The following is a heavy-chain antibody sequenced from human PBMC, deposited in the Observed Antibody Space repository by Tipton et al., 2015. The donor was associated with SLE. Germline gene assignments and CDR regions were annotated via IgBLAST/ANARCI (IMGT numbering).Heavy chain of an antibody. CDR2: IYYTGST. V-gene: IGHV4-39*07. CDR3: ARASRGRVSTPDNLLRPGARFDY. D-gene: IGHD3-10*01. Sequence: TLSLTCTVSGGSISNSRYFWAWIRQPPGKGLEWIGSIYYTGSTYHNPSLKSRVSISVDTSRSQFSLTLTSMTAADTAVYYCARASRGRVSTPDNLLRPGARFDYWGQGTLTTVSS. CDR1: GGSISNSRYF. J-gene: IGHJ4*02.